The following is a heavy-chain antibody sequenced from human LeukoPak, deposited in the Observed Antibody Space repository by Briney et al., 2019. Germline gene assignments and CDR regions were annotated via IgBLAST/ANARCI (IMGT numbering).Heavy chain of an antibody. CDR1: GFTFSNYW. D-gene: IGHD6-19*01. Sequence: GGSLRLSCAVSGFTFSNYWMSWVRQAPGKGLEWVASIKQDGSDKHYVDSVRGRFTISRDNAKNSLYLQMNSLRAEDTAVYYCARVRGWPTYYLDYWGQGTLVTVSS. CDR3: ARVRGWPTYYLDY. CDR2: IKQDGSDK. V-gene: IGHV3-7*01. J-gene: IGHJ4*02.